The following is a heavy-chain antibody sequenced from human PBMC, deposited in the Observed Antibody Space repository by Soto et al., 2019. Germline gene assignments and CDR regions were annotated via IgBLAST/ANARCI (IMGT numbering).Heavy chain of an antibody. CDR3: ARTRNGGVADSFDS. Sequence: SLRLSCAASGFTFSRHAIHWVRLTPGRGLEWVLAISRDGSYIYYTDSVKGRFTVSRDNSKNTVFVQMNRLIPDDTALYFCARTRNGGVADSFDSWGQGTRVTVSS. J-gene: IGHJ5*01. CDR2: ISRDGSYI. CDR1: GFTFSRHA. V-gene: IGHV3-30*04. D-gene: IGHD3-3*01.